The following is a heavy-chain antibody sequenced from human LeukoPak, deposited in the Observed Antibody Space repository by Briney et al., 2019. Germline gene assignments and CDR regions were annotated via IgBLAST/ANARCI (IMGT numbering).Heavy chain of an antibody. Sequence: SVKVSCRASGGTFSSYAISWVRQAPGQGLEWMGGIIPIFGTANYAQKFQGRVTITADESTSTAYMELSSLRSEDTAVYYCARVLRWSPYGMDVWGQGATVTVSS. J-gene: IGHJ6*02. CDR1: GGTFSSYA. V-gene: IGHV1-69*13. D-gene: IGHD2-21*01. CDR2: IIPIFGTA. CDR3: ARVLRWSPYGMDV.